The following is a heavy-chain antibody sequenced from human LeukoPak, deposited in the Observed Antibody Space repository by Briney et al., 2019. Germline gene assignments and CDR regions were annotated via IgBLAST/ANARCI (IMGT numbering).Heavy chain of an antibody. CDR1: GGSISSTSYY. CDR3: AREVDP. V-gene: IGHV4-39*07. Sequence: PSETLSLTCTVSGGSISSTSYYWGWIRQPPGKGLEWIGSIYYTGSTYYNPTLKSRVTISVDTSKNQFSLKLSSVTAADTAVYYCAREVDPWGQGTLVTVYS. CDR2: IYYTGST. J-gene: IGHJ5*02.